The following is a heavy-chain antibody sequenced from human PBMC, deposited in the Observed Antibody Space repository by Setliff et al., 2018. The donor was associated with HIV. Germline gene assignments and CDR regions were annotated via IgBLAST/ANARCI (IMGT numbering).Heavy chain of an antibody. CDR2: IYRSGTT. J-gene: IGHJ5*02. Sequence: SETLSLTCSVSGGSVNSYHWSWIRQPPGKGLEWIGYIYRSGTTNYSPSLKSRVSISAGPSKNQFSLKLSSVTAADTAVYYCAPYNTRSGYYSMGWFDPWGQGTLVTVSS. CDR1: GGSVNSYH. CDR3: APYNTRSGYYSMGWFDP. D-gene: IGHD3-3*01. V-gene: IGHV4-59*02.